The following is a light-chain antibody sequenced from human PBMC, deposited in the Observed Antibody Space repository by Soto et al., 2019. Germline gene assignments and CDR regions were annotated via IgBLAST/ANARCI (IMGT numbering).Light chain of an antibody. Sequence: DIQMTQSPSSLSASVGDRVTITCRASQSSSNYLNWYQQKSGTAPKLLIYAASSLQSGVPSRFTGSGSGTDFTLTISSLQPEDFATYYCQQSYTTPYTFGQGTKLEIK. J-gene: IGKJ2*01. CDR3: QQSYTTPYT. V-gene: IGKV1-39*01. CDR2: AAS. CDR1: QSSSNY.